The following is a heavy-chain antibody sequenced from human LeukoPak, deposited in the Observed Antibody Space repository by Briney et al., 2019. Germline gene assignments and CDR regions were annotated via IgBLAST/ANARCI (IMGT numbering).Heavy chain of an antibody. CDR1: GGTFSSYA. Sequence: SVKVSCKASGGTFSSYAISWVRQAPGQGLEWMGGIIPIFGTANYAQKFQGRVTITTDESTSTAYMELSSLRSEDTAVYYCARARYCSSTSCYNPTNWFDSWGQGTLVTVSS. CDR2: IIPIFGTA. D-gene: IGHD2-2*02. J-gene: IGHJ5*01. CDR3: ARARYCSSTSCYNPTNWFDS. V-gene: IGHV1-69*05.